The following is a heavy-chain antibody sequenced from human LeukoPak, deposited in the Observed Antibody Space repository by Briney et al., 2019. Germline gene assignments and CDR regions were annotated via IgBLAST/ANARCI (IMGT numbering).Heavy chain of an antibody. Sequence: SETLSLTCTVSGGSISSYYWSWIRQPPGKGLEWIAYISDIGSINYNPSLKSRVTISLDTSKNQFSLKLSSVTAADTAVYYCARHARRFGELDGMDVWGQGTTVTVSS. CDR3: ARHARRFGELDGMDV. D-gene: IGHD3-10*01. J-gene: IGHJ6*02. CDR1: GGSISSYY. CDR2: ISDIGSI. V-gene: IGHV4-59*08.